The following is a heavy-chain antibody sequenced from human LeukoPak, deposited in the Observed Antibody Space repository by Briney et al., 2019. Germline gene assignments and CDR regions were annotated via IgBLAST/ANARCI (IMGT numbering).Heavy chain of an antibody. Sequence: GGSLRLSCGASGFNFSSYSMNWVRQAPGKGLEWVSYISGSSRNIYYPDSVRGRFTISRDNAKNSLYLQMNSLRDEDTAVYYCARDGAAHCGGDCYSGAFDIWGQGTMVSVSS. V-gene: IGHV3-48*02. CDR1: GFNFSSYS. D-gene: IGHD2-21*02. CDR2: ISGSSRNI. J-gene: IGHJ3*02. CDR3: ARDGAAHCGGDCYSGAFDI.